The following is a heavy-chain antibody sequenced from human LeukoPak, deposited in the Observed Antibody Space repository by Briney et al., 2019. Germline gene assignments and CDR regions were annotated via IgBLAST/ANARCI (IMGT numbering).Heavy chain of an antibody. CDR1: GVTISSYY. Sequence: PSETLSLTCTVSGVTISSYYWNWIRQPPGKGLEWIGYIHYSGSTKYNPSLKSRVTISVDTSKNQFSLKLSSVTAADTAVYYCARWYSSGWAFDYWAREPWSPSLQ. J-gene: IGHJ4*02. V-gene: IGHV4-59*08. CDR3: ARWYSSGWAFDY. D-gene: IGHD6-19*01. CDR2: IHYSGST.